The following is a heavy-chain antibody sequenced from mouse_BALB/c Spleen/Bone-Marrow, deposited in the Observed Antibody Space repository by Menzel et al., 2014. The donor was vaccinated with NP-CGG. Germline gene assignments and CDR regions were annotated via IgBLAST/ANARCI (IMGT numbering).Heavy chain of an antibody. D-gene: IGHD1-1*01. CDR2: IDPANGNT. Sequence: VQLQQSGAELVKPGASVKLSCTASGFNIKDTYMHWVKQRPEQGLEWIGRIDPANGNTKYDPKFQGKATITADTSSNTTYLRLSSLTSEDTAVYYCAAYCYGSSYGFAYWGQGTLVTVSA. CDR1: GFNIKDTY. CDR3: AAYCYGSSYGFAY. J-gene: IGHJ3*01. V-gene: IGHV14-3*02.